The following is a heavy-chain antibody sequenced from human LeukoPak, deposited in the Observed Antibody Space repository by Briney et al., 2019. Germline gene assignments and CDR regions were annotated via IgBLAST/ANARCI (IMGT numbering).Heavy chain of an antibody. Sequence: SETLSLTCTVSGGSISSSSYYWGWIRQPPGKGLEWIGSIYYSGSTYYNPSLKSRVTISVDTSKNQFSLRLNSVTAADTAVYYRARSRAFNSGAFDPWGQGSLVTVSS. V-gene: IGHV4-39*07. D-gene: IGHD1-26*01. J-gene: IGHJ5*02. CDR2: IYYSGST. CDR3: ARSRAFNSGAFDP. CDR1: GGSISSSSYY.